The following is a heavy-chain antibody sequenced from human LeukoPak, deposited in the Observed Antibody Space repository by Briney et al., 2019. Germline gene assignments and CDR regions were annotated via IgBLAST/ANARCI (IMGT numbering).Heavy chain of an antibody. D-gene: IGHD1-26*01. Sequence: PGGTLRLSCAASGFTFRNHGMNWVRQAPGKGLEWVSAISGSGGSTYYADSVKGRFTIYRDNSKNTLYLQMNSLRAEDTAVYYCAKDYHGSWELLMHDAFDIWGQGTMVTVSS. J-gene: IGHJ3*02. CDR2: ISGSGGST. CDR1: GFTFRNHG. CDR3: AKDYHGSWELLMHDAFDI. V-gene: IGHV3-23*01.